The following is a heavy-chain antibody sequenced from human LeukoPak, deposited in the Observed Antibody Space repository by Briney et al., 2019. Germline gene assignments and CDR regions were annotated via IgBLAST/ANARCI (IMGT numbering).Heavy chain of an antibody. J-gene: IGHJ4*02. D-gene: IGHD5-24*01. CDR1: GFTLSSYS. CDR2: ISSSSYYI. V-gene: IGHV3-21*01. CDR3: ARDKRQERWPDY. Sequence: GGSLRLSCAASGFTLSSYSMNWVRQAPGKGLEWVSSISSSSYYIYYADSVKGRFTISRDNAKNSLCLQMDSLRAEDTAVYYCARDKRQERWPDYWGQGTLVTVSS.